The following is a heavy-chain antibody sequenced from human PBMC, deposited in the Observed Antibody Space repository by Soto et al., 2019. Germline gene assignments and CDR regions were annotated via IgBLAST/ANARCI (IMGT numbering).Heavy chain of an antibody. Sequence: QVHLVESGGGVVQPGTSLRLSCVGSGFTFRSYVIHWVRQAPGKGLEWVALTSYDGSNKDYGDSVKGRFTISRDNSRNTVDLQMDSLRREDTALYYCARWGTTGGLDVWSQGTLVSVSS. CDR1: GFTFRSYV. V-gene: IGHV3-30*19. CDR3: ARWGTTGGLDV. D-gene: IGHD3-16*01. J-gene: IGHJ1*01. CDR2: TSYDGSNK.